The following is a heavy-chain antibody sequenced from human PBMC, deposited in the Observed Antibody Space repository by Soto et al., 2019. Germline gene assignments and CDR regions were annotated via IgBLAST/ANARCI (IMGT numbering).Heavy chain of an antibody. CDR2: IIPIFGTA. CDR3: ARVSGYYDFWSGTPKNYYYYYGMDV. D-gene: IGHD3-3*01. J-gene: IGHJ6*02. CDR1: GGTFSSYA. Sequence: ASVKVSCKASGGTFSSYAISWVRQAPGQGLEWMGGIIPIFGTANYAQKFQGRVTITADESTSTAYMELSSLRSEDTAVYYCARVSGYYDFWSGTPKNYYYYYGMDVWGQGTTVTVS. V-gene: IGHV1-69*13.